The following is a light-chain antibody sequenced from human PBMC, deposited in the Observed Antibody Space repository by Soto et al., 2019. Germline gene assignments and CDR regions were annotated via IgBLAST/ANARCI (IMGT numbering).Light chain of an antibody. CDR3: QQYNNWGT. CDR2: GAS. CDR1: QSVSSN. Sequence: EIVMTQSPATLSVSPGERATLSCRASQSVSSNLAWYQQKPGQAPRLLIYGASTRATGIPARFSGSGSGTEFTLTISSLQSEDFAVYCQQYNNWGTFGQGTKVEIK. V-gene: IGKV3-15*01. J-gene: IGKJ1*01.